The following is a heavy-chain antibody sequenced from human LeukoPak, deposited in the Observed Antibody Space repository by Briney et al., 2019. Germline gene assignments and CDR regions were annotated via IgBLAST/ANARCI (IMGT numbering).Heavy chain of an antibody. D-gene: IGHD2-2*01. J-gene: IGHJ4*02. CDR1: GGSISSGGYS. CDR2: IYHSGST. Sequence: PSGTLSLTCAVSGGSISSGGYSWSWIRQPPGKGLEWIGYIYHSGSTYYNPSLKSRVTISVDRSKNQFSLKLSSVTAADTAVYYCATLGGLGYCSSTSCYDDYWGQGTLVTVSS. CDR3: ATLGGLGYCSSTSCYDDY. V-gene: IGHV4-30-2*01.